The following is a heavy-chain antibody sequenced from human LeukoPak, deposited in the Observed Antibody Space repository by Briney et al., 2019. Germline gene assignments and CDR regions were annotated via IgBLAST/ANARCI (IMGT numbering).Heavy chain of an antibody. Sequence: GGSLRLSCAASGFTFCSYSMNWVRQAPGKGLEWVSSISSAGGYIYYADSVKGRFTISRDNAKNSLYLELDSLRVEDTALYYCVRWVIGSSSFDYWGQGTLVTVSS. CDR1: GFTFCSYS. J-gene: IGHJ4*02. CDR3: VRWVIGSSSFDY. CDR2: ISSAGGYI. V-gene: IGHV3-21*01. D-gene: IGHD6-6*01.